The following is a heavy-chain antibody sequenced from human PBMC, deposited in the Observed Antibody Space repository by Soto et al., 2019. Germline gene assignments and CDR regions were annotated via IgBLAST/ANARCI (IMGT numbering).Heavy chain of an antibody. CDR2: TYYSGST. D-gene: IGHD2-21*02. Sequence: QLQLQESGPGLVKPSETLSLTCSVSGGSISSSSYFWGWIRQPPGKGLEWIGSTYYSGSTYYNPSLRXRXPXPXXTSKNQFSLKLSSVTAADTAVYYCARHPSDFWFDPWGQGTLVTVSS. J-gene: IGHJ5*02. CDR1: GGSISSSSYF. V-gene: IGHV4-39*01. CDR3: ARHPSDFWFDP.